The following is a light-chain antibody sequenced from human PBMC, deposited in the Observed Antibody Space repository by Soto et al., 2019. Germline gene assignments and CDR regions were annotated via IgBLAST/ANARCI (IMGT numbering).Light chain of an antibody. CDR3: SAWGDSRRGHYV. CDR2: SNT. Sequence: QSVLTQPPSASGTPGQRFTISCDGSSSNIGSNSVNWYQQLPGTAPKLLIYSNTQRPSGVSDRFCGSKSGTSASLAISGLQSEDEADYYWSAWGDSRRGHYVFGTGTKLTVI. V-gene: IGLV1-44*01. J-gene: IGLJ1*01. CDR1: SSNIGSNS.